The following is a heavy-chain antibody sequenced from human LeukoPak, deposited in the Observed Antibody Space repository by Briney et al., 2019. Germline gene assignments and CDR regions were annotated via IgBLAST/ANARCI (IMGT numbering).Heavy chain of an antibody. CDR2: IYTSGST. CDR3: ARVDTVTTEVGDWFDP. J-gene: IGHJ5*02. CDR1: GGSISSYY. Sequence: SETLSLTCTVSGGSISSYYWSWIRQPAGKGLEWIGRIYTSGSTNYNPSLKSRVTMSVDTSKNQFSLKLSSVTAADTAVYYCARVDTVTTEVGDWFDPWGQGTLVTVSS. D-gene: IGHD4-17*01. V-gene: IGHV4-4*07.